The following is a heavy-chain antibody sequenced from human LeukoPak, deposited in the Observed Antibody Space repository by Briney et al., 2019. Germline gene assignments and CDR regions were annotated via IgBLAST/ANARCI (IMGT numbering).Heavy chain of an antibody. CDR3: AGDIITGTTLFDY. Sequence: GGSLRLSCAASGFTFSSYSMNWVRQAPGKGLEWVSSISSSSSYIYYADSVKGRFTISRDNAKNSLYLQMNSLRAEDTAVYYCAGDIITGTTLFDYWGQGTLVTVSS. D-gene: IGHD1-7*01. CDR1: GFTFSSYS. CDR2: ISSSSSYI. V-gene: IGHV3-21*01. J-gene: IGHJ4*02.